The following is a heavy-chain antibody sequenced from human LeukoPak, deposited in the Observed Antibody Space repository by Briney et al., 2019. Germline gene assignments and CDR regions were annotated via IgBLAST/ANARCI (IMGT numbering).Heavy chain of an antibody. CDR3: ARTYCTSSSCYRAAFDI. CDR2: IYYSGST. Sequence: SETLSLTCTVSGGSIFSYYWSWIRQPPGKGLEWMGYIYYSGSTNYNPSLKSRVTISVDTSKNQFSLKLSSVTAADTAVYYCARTYCTSSSCYRAAFDIWGQGTMVTVSS. V-gene: IGHV4-59*01. CDR1: GGSIFSYY. J-gene: IGHJ3*02. D-gene: IGHD2-2*01.